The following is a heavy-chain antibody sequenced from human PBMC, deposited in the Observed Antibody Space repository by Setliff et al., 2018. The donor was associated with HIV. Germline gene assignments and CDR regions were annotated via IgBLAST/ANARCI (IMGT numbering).Heavy chain of an antibody. J-gene: IGHJ4*02. CDR1: GGPLSSHY. CDR2: TSHSGKT. D-gene: IGHD2-2*01. CDR3: VTSSSWSSRLNF. Sequence: SETLSLTCAVYGGPLSSHYWSWIRQPPGQGLEWIGETSHSGKTNYNPSLKSRVTISVDTSKNQFSLKLTSVTAADTAVYYCVTSSSWSSRLNFWGPGMLVTV. V-gene: IGHV4-34*01.